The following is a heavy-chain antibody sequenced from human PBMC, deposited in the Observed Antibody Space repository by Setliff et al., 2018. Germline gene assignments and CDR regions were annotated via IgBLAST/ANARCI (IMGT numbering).Heavy chain of an antibody. CDR3: AHRRGDYYDSSGYYYDY. J-gene: IGHJ4*02. CDR2: IYWDDVK. D-gene: IGHD3-22*01. Sequence: SGPTLVNPTQTLTLTCTFSGFSLSTSGVGVGWIRQPPGKALEWLALIYWDDVKRYSPSLKSRLAITKDTSKNQVVLTMTNMDPVDTATYYCAHRRGDYYDSSGYYYDYWGQGTLVTVSS. V-gene: IGHV2-5*02. CDR1: GFSLSTSGVG.